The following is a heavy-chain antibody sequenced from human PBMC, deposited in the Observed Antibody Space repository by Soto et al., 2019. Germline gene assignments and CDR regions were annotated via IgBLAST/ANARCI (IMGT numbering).Heavy chain of an antibody. CDR1: GFTFSDYA. J-gene: IGHJ4*02. D-gene: IGHD4-17*01. CDR3: AGSYGDSVY. CDR2: ISYDGSNK. V-gene: IGHV3-30-3*01. Sequence: QVQLVESGGGVVQPGRSLRLSCAASGFTFSDYAMHWVRQAPGKGLEWVAVISYDGSNKYYADSVKGRFTSSRDSSKNTLSLQMNSLRVEDTAVYYCAGSYGDSVYWGQGTPVTVSS.